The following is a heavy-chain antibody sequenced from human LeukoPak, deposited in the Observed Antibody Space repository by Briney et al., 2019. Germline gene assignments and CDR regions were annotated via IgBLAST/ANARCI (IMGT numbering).Heavy chain of an antibody. Sequence: PGGSLRLSCAASGFSFSAYSMNWVRQAPGEGLEWVSYITRSSSPIYYADSVRGRFTISRDNAKNSLYLQMNSLRAEDTAVYYCTRDPNALDFWGQGTLVTVSS. CDR3: TRDPNALDF. CDR2: ITRSSSPI. J-gene: IGHJ4*02. V-gene: IGHV3-48*01. CDR1: GFSFSAYS.